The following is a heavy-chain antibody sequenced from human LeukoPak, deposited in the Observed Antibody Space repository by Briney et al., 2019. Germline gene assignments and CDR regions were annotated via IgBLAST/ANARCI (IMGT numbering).Heavy chain of an antibody. CDR2: ISYDGSSK. CDR1: GSTFSSYD. Sequence: PGGSLRLSCAASGSTFSSYDMHWVRQAPGKGLEWVAVISYDGSSKYYADSVKGRFTISRDNSKNTLYLQMNSLRAEDTAVYYCATPNGGRSSWSLSTFDYWGQGTLVTVPS. D-gene: IGHD6-13*01. J-gene: IGHJ4*02. V-gene: IGHV3-30*03. CDR3: ATPNGGRSSWSLSTFDY.